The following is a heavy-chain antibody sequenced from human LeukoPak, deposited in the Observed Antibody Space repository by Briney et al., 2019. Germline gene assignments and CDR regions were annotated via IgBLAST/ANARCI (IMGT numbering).Heavy chain of an antibody. V-gene: IGHV3-30*18. CDR3: AKGRPGFYSSGWYPWSWFDP. J-gene: IGHJ5*02. Sequence: PGRSLRLSYAAPGFTFSSYGMHWVRQAPGKGLEWVAVISYDGSNKYYADSVKGRFTISRDNSKNTLYLQMNSLRAEDTAVYYCAKGRPGFYSSGWYPWSWFDPWGQGTLVTVSS. D-gene: IGHD6-19*01. CDR2: ISYDGSNK. CDR1: GFTFSSYG.